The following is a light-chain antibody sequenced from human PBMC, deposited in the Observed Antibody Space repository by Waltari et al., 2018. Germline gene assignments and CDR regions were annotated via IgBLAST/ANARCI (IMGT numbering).Light chain of an antibody. V-gene: IGKV1-5*03. CDR3: QQYSSFPRT. CDR2: KAS. CDR1: QSISTW. J-gene: IGKJ1*01. Sequence: DIQMTQSPSTLSASVGDIVTLTCRASQSISTWLAWYQQKPGRAPKHLIYKASSLESGVPSRFSGSGSGTEFTLTISSLQPDDFATYYCQQYSSFPRTFGQGTKVEIK.